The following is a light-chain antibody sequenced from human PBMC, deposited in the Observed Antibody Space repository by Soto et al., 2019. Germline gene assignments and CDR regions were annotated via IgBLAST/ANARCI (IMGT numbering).Light chain of an antibody. V-gene: IGKV1-39*01. CDR2: AAS. CDR1: QTIDTY. CDR3: QQSTGIPYT. Sequence: DIQMTQSPSSLSASVGDRVTITCRASQTIDTYLNWYQQNPGKAPKLLIYAASTVQNGVTSRFSGSGSGTDFTLTNSSLQPEDCATYYCQQSTGIPYTFGQGTKLEIK. J-gene: IGKJ2*01.